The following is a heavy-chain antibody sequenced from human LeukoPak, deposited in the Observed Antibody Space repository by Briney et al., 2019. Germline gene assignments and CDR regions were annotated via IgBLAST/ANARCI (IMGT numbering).Heavy chain of an antibody. J-gene: IGHJ6*03. CDR1: GYTFTSYG. V-gene: IGHV1-18*01. CDR2: ISAYNGNT. D-gene: IGHD2-2*01. CDR3: AREKRGFSSTGYYYYYMDV. Sequence: ASVKVSCKASGYTFTSYGISWVQQAPGQGLEWMGWISAYNGNTNYAQKLQGRVTMTTDTSTSTAYMELRSLRSDDTAVYYCAREKRGFSSTGYYYYYMDVWGKGTTVTVSS.